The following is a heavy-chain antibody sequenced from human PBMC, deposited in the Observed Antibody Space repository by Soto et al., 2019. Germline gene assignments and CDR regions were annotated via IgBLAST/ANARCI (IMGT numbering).Heavy chain of an antibody. CDR2: VSGSAGTT. J-gene: IGHJ3*01. D-gene: IGHD1-1*01. CDR1: GVTFSIYV. CDR3: AKVEGTTRNAFDV. Sequence: GGSLRLSCAASGVTFSIYVMTWGRQAPGKGLEWVSAVSGSAGTTYYADSVKGRFPISRDNSKSTLYLQMNSLRVDDTAVYYCAKVEGTTRNAFDVWGHGTMVTVSS. V-gene: IGHV3-23*01.